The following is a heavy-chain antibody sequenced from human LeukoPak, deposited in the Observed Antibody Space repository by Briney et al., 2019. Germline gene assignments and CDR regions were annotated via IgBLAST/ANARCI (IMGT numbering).Heavy chain of an antibody. J-gene: IGHJ3*02. V-gene: IGHV1-18*01. D-gene: IGHD2-2*01. CDR3: ARDIVVVPAAYDTFDI. CDR2: ISAYNGNT. CDR1: GYTFTSYG. Sequence: GASVKVSCKASGYTFTSYGIGWVRQAPGQGLEWMGWISAYNGNTNYAQKFQGRVTMTTDTSTSTAYMELRSLRSDDTAVYYCARDIVVVPAAYDTFDIWGQGTMVTVSS.